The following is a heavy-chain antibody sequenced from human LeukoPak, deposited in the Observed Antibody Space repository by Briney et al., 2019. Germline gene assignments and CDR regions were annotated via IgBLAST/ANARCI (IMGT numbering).Heavy chain of an antibody. CDR2: IYTSGST. CDR1: GGSISSGSYY. Sequence: SETLSLTCTVSGGSISSGSYYWSWIRQPAGKGLEWIGRIYTSGSTNYNPSLKSRVTISVDTSKNQFSLKLSSVTAADTAVYYCAREVSLGYFDYWGQGTLVTVSS. J-gene: IGHJ4*02. CDR3: AREVSLGYFDY. V-gene: IGHV4-61*02.